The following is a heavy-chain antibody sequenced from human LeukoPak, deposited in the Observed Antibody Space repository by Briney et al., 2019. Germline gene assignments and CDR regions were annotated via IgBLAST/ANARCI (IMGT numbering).Heavy chain of an antibody. V-gene: IGHV3-23*01. CDR3: AKDRQPDNGWDLDY. CDR2: IVGTDGSI. D-gene: IGHD6-19*01. J-gene: IGHJ4*02. CDR1: GFTFSTYA. Sequence: GGSLRLSCAASGFTFSTYAMSWVRQAPGKGLEWVSGIVGTDGSIYYADSVKGRFTISRDNTKSTLYLQMNSLRAEDTAVYYCAKDRQPDNGWDLDYWGQGTLVTVST.